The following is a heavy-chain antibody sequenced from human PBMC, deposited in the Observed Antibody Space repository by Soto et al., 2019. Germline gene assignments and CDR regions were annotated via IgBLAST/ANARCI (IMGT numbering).Heavy chain of an antibody. Sequence: GESLKISCKGSGYSFTSYWIGWVRQMPGKGLEWMGIIYPGDSDTRYSPSFQGQVTISADKSISTAYLQWSSLKASDTAMYYCARDMATGYSSSWLTVGSDPWGQGHLVTGSS. V-gene: IGHV5-51*01. D-gene: IGHD6-13*01. CDR1: GYSFTSYW. CDR3: ARDMATGYSSSWLTVGSDP. CDR2: IYPGDSDT. J-gene: IGHJ5*02.